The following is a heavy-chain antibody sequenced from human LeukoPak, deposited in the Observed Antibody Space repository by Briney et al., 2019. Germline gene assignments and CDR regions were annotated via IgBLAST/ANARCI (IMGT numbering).Heavy chain of an antibody. CDR1: RFTLGNYW. D-gene: IGHD6-19*01. CDR3: ARQRGSGCLDY. J-gene: IGHJ4*02. CDR2: IKQDGSET. Sequence: PGGSLRLSCAASRFTLGNYWMSWVRQAPGKGLEWVANIKQDGSETYYVDSVKGRFTISRDNAKNSLSLQMNSVRAEDTAVYYCARQRGSGCLDYWGQGTLVTVSS. V-gene: IGHV3-7*01.